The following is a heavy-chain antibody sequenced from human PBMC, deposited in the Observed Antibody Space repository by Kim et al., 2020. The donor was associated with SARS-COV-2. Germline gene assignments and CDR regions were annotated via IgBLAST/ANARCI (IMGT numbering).Heavy chain of an antibody. J-gene: IGHJ2*01. V-gene: IGHV4-34*01. CDR1: GGSFSGYY. D-gene: IGHD2-2*01. CDR2: INHSGST. CDR3: ARGSRYIVVVPAASVWYFDL. Sequence: SETLSLTCAVYGGSFSGYYWSWIRQPPGKGLEWIGEINHSGSTNYNPSLKSRVTISVDTSKNQFSLKLSSVTAADTAVYYCARGSRYIVVVPAASVWYFDLWGRGTLVTVSS.